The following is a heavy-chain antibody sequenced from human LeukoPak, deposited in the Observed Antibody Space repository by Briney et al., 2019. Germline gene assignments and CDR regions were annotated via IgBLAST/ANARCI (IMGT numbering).Heavy chain of an antibody. Sequence: SVKVSCKASGGTFSSYAISWVRQAPGQGLEWMGRIIPILGIANYAQKFQGRVTITADRSTSTAYMELSSLRSEDTAVYYCARDQHPRDAGASVNDYWGQGTLVTVSS. D-gene: IGHD1-26*01. CDR1: GGTFSSYA. CDR3: ARDQHPRDAGASVNDY. V-gene: IGHV1-69*04. J-gene: IGHJ4*02. CDR2: IIPILGIA.